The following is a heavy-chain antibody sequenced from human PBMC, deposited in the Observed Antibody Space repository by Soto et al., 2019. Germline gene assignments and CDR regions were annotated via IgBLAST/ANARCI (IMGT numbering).Heavy chain of an antibody. CDR1: GFTFSSYS. D-gene: IGHD2-2*01. J-gene: IGHJ6*02. V-gene: IGHV3-21*01. CDR2: ISSSSSYI. CDR3: ARDSYSYCSSTSCYFYYYYYGMDV. Sequence: SVGSLRLSCAASGFTFSSYSMNWVRQAPGKGLEWVSSISSSSSYIYYADSVKGRFTIPRDNAKNSLYLQMNSLRAEDTAVYYCARDSYSYCSSTSCYFYYYYYGMDVWGQGTTVTVSS.